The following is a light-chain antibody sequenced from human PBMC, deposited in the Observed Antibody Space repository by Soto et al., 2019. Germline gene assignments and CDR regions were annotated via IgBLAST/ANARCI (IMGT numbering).Light chain of an antibody. CDR1: QSVSTSY. CDR3: QQYGSSPLT. Sequence: EIVLTQSPGTLSLSPGERATLSCRASQSVSTSYLAWYQQKPGQAPRLLIYGASSRATGIPDRFSGSGSGTDFTLIISRLEPEDFAVYYCQQYGSSPLTFGGGTKVDIK. J-gene: IGKJ4*01. CDR2: GAS. V-gene: IGKV3-20*01.